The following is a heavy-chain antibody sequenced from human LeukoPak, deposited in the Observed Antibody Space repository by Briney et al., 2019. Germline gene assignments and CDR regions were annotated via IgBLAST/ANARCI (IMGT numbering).Heavy chain of an antibody. CDR1: GGSISSYY. Sequence: SETLSLTCTVSGGSISSYYWSWIRQSLGKGLEWIGYMLYSGSTNQNPSLRSRVTISVDTSKNQVSLKLSSVTVADTAVYYCARSDIWGSYRFLDYWGQGALVTVSS. D-gene: IGHD3-16*02. V-gene: IGHV4-59*08. CDR2: MLYSGST. CDR3: ARSDIWGSYRFLDY. J-gene: IGHJ4*02.